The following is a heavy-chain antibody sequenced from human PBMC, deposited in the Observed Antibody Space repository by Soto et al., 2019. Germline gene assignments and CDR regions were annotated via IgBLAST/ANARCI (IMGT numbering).Heavy chain of an antibody. Sequence: SETLSLTCTVAGGSRISYYWSWIRQPPGRGLEWIGFIYYAGSTKYNPSLNSRVTISVDTSKNQFSLTVTSVTAADTAVYYCARRIVATETLDYWGPGTLVTVS. D-gene: IGHD5-12*01. J-gene: IGHJ4*02. CDR3: ARRIVATETLDY. CDR2: IYYAGST. V-gene: IGHV4-59*08. CDR1: GGSRISYY.